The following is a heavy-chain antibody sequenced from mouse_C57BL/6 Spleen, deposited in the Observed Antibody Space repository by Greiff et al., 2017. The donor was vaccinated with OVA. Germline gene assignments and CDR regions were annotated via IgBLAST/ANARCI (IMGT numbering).Heavy chain of an antibody. CDR2: IHPNSGST. V-gene: IGHV1-64*01. D-gene: IGHD1-1*01. CDR1: GYTFTSYW. J-gene: IGHJ1*03. CDR3: ERTCYYGSSSGYFEG. Sequence: QVQLQQPGAELVKPGASVKLSCKASGYTFTSYWMHWVKQRPGQGLEWIGMIHPNSGSTNYNEKFKSKATLTVDKSSSTAYMQLSSLTSEDAAVYYCERTCYYGSSSGYFEGWGTGTTVTVSS.